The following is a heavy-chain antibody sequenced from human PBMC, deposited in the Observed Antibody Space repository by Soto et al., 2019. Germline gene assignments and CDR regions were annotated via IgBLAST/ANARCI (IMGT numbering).Heavy chain of an antibody. V-gene: IGHV4-30-4*01. J-gene: IGHJ5*02. CDR2: IYYSGST. CDR3: ARGIKYGDYSRWFDP. D-gene: IGHD4-17*01. CDR1: GGSISSGDYY. Sequence: SETLSLTCTVSGGSISSGDYYWSWIRQPPGKGLEWIGYIYYSGSTYYNPSLKSRVTISVDTSKNQFSLKLSSVTAADTAVYYCARGIKYGDYSRWFDPWGPGTLVTVSS.